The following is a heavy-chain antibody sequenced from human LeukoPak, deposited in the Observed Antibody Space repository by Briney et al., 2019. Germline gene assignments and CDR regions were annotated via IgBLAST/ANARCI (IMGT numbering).Heavy chain of an antibody. V-gene: IGHV3-48*03. CDR3: ARERFLEWFGSFDY. Sequence: GGSLRLSCAASGFTFSSYEMNWVRQAPGKGLEWVSYISSSGSTIYYADSVKGRFTISRDNAKNSLYLQMNSLRAEDTAVYYCARERFLEWFGSFDYWGQGTLVTVSS. CDR1: GFTFSSYE. CDR2: ISSSGSTI. J-gene: IGHJ4*02. D-gene: IGHD3-3*01.